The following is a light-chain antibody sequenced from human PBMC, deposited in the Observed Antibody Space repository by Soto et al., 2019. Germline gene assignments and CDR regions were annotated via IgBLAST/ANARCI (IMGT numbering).Light chain of an antibody. V-gene: IGKV1-27*01. CDR1: QGISNY. J-gene: IGKJ3*01. Sequence: DIQMTQSASSLSASVGDRVTITCRASQGISNYLAWYQQKPGKVPKLLIYAASTLQSGVPSRFSGSGSGTDFTLTISSLQPEDVATYYCQKYNSAPVTFVPWTKVDIK. CDR2: AAS. CDR3: QKYNSAPVT.